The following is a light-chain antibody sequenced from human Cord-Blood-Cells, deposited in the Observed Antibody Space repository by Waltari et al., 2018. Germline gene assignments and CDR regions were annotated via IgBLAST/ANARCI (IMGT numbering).Light chain of an antibody. Sequence: QSALTQPASVSGSPGQSLTIPCPGTSSYVGSSNIVSWYQQHPGKAPKLMIYEGSKRPSGVSNRFSGSKSGNTASLTISGLQAEDEADYYCCSYAGSSTSWVFGGGTKLTVL. CDR2: EGS. CDR1: SSYVGSSNI. J-gene: IGLJ3*02. CDR3: CSYAGSSTSWV. V-gene: IGLV2-23*01.